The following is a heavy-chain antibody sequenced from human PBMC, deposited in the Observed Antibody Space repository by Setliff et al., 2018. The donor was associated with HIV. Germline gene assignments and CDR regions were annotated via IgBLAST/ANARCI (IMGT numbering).Heavy chain of an antibody. CDR3: ARIVRWELVATSTFFYYYMDV. CDR1: GASISSSSHH. V-gene: IGHV4-39*01. D-gene: IGHD1-26*01. Sequence: SETLSLTCTVSGASISSSSHHWAWIRQPPGKGLEYIGNIYYTGSTHHNPSLESRVATSVDTSKNQFSLKLSSVTAADTAVYYCARIVRWELVATSTFFYYYMDVLGKGTTVTVSS. CDR2: IYYTGST. J-gene: IGHJ6*03.